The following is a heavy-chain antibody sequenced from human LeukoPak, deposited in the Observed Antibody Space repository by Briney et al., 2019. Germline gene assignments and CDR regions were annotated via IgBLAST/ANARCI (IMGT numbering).Heavy chain of an antibody. CDR3: ARDFQGSMSGYVYFDY. CDR1: GGTFSSYA. CDR2: IIPIFGTA. D-gene: IGHD5-12*01. V-gene: IGHV1-69*13. J-gene: IGHJ4*02. Sequence: SVKVSCKASGGTFSSYAISWVRQAPGQGLEWMGGIIPIFGTANYAQKFQGRVTITADESTSTAYMELSSLRSEDTAVYYCARDFQGSMSGYVYFDYWGQGTLVTVSS.